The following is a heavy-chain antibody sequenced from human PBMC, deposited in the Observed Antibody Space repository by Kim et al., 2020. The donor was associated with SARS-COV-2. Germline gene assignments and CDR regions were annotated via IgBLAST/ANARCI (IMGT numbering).Heavy chain of an antibody. V-gene: IGHV5-51*01. CDR3: ARKLGYLDAFDI. Sequence: YSPSFQGQVTISADKSISTAYLQWSSLKASDTAMYYCARKLGYLDAFDIWGQGTMVTVSS. D-gene: IGHD3-16*02. J-gene: IGHJ3*02.